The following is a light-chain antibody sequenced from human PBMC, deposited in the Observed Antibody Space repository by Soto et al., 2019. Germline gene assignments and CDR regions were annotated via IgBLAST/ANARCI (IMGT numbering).Light chain of an antibody. V-gene: IGKV3-20*01. J-gene: IGKJ2*02. CDR2: DAS. CDR3: QQYGGSPRT. CDR1: QSVSNSY. Sequence: EIVLTQSPGTLSLSPGERTTLSCRASQSVSNSYLAWYQQKPGQAPRLLIYDASSRATGIPDRFSGSGSGTDFTLTITRLEPEDFAVYYCQQYGGSPRTFGQGTKLEIK.